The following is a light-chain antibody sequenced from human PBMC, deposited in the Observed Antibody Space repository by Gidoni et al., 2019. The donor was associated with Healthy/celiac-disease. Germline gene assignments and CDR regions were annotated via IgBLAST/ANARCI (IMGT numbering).Light chain of an antibody. CDR1: QSISSW. CDR3: QQYTDSRT. Sequence: DIQMTQSPSTLSASVGDRVTITCRASQSISSWLAWYQQKPGKAPKLLIYKASSLESGVPSRFSGSGSGTEFTLTISSLQPDDFATYYCQQYTDSRTFXQXTKVEIK. V-gene: IGKV1-5*03. CDR2: KAS. J-gene: IGKJ1*01.